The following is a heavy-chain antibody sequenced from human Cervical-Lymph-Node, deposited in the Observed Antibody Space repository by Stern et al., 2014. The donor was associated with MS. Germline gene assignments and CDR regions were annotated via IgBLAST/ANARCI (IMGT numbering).Heavy chain of an antibody. J-gene: IGHJ4*02. CDR3: ARGGTLALDY. D-gene: IGHD2/OR15-2a*01. CDR1: GYTFTNNC. V-gene: IGHV5-51*03. Sequence: EVQLEESGAEVKKPGESLMISCKGSGYTFTNNCIVWVRQMPGKGLEWMGMIYPRDSDTRYSPSFQGQVTISADKSITTAYLQWSSLKASDTAMYYCARGGTLALDYWGQGTLVTVSS. CDR2: IYPRDSDT.